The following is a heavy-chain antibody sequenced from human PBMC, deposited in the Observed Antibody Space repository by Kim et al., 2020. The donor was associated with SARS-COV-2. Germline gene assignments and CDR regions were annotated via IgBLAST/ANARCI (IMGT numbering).Heavy chain of an antibody. CDR3: ARLPFGGVTLDYFDY. Sequence: GGSLRLSCAASGFTFSSYWMSWVRQAPGKGLEWVANIKQDGSEKYYVDSVKGRFTISRDNAKNSLYLQMNSLRAEDTAVYYCARLPFGGVTLDYFDYWGQGTLVTVSS. V-gene: IGHV3-7*03. D-gene: IGHD3-16*01. J-gene: IGHJ4*02. CDR1: GFTFSSYW. CDR2: IKQDGSEK.